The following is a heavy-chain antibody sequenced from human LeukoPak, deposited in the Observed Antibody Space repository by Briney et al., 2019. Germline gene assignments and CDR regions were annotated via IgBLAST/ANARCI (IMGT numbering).Heavy chain of an antibody. CDR1: GISFSTHA. J-gene: IGHJ4*02. Sequence: PGGSLRLSCAASGISFSTHAMTWVRQAPGKGLEWVSGISGSGGTTNYADSVKGRFTISRDNSKNTLYLQMNSLRAEDTAVYYCAKDHLPGIVVADRDYWGQGTLVTVSS. V-gene: IGHV3-23*01. CDR3: AKDHLPGIVVADRDY. CDR2: ISGSGGTT. D-gene: IGHD6-19*01.